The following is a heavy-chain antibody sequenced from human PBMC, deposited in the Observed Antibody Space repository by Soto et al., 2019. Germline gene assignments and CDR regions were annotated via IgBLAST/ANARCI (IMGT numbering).Heavy chain of an antibody. J-gene: IGHJ4*02. Sequence: PSETLSLTCAVYGGSFSGYYWSWMRQPPGKGLEWIGEINHSGSTNYNPSLKSRVTISVDTSKNQFSLKLSSVTAADTAVYYCARVHDYYDSSGYYLGPFDYWGQGTLVTVYS. CDR2: INHSGST. V-gene: IGHV4-34*01. CDR3: ARVHDYYDSSGYYLGPFDY. D-gene: IGHD3-22*01. CDR1: GGSFSGYY.